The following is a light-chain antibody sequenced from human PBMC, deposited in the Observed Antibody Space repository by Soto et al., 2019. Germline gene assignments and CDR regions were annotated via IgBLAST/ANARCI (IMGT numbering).Light chain of an antibody. Sequence: DIQMTQSPSTLSASVGDRVTITCRASQSISSWLAWYQQKPGKAPKLLIYDASSLESGVPSRFSGSGSGTEFTLTISSLQPDDFATYYCQHSGTLGQGTKVEIK. CDR3: QHSGT. CDR2: DAS. J-gene: IGKJ1*01. V-gene: IGKV1-5*01. CDR1: QSISSW.